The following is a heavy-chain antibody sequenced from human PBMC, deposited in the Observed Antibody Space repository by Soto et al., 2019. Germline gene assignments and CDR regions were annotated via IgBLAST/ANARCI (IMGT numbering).Heavy chain of an antibody. D-gene: IGHD3-3*01. CDR3: ARGLFDFWSGYYIFDY. CDR1: GGSFSGYY. CDR2: INHSGST. Sequence: TLSLTCAVYGGSFSGYYWSWIRQPPGKGLEWIGEINHSGSTNYNPSLKSRVTISVDTSKNQFSLKLSSVTAADTAVYYCARGLFDFWSGYYIFDYWGQGTLVTVSS. V-gene: IGHV4-34*01. J-gene: IGHJ4*02.